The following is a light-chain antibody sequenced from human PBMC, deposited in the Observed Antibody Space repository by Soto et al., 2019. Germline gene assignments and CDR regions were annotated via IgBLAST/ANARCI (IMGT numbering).Light chain of an antibody. CDR2: QAS. V-gene: IGKV1-5*03. CDR3: QQYNSFTWT. J-gene: IGKJ1*01. Sequence: DIPMTQSPSTLSASVGDRVTITCRASQSISSWLAWYQQKPGKAPKLLIYQASSLVTGVPSRFSGSGSGTEFPLTISSLQPDDFATYFCQQYNSFTWTFGQGTKVEIK. CDR1: QSISSW.